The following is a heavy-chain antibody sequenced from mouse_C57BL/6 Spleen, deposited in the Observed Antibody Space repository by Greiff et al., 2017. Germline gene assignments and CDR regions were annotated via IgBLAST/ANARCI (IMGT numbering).Heavy chain of an antibody. D-gene: IGHD2-1*01. V-gene: IGHV5-15*04. J-gene: IGHJ1*03. CDR3: ARREEGNYWYFEG. CDR1: GFTFSDYG. Sequence: EVLLVESGGGLVQPGGSLKLSCAASGFTFSDYGMAWVRQAPRKGPEWVAVISNLAYSIYYAENVTGRFTISGENTKNTLYLEMSSLRSEDTAMYYCARREEGNYWYFEGWGTGTTVTVAS. CDR2: ISNLAYSI.